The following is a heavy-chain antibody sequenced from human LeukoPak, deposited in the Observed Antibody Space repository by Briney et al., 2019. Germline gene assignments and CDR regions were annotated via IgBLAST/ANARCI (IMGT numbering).Heavy chain of an antibody. J-gene: IGHJ4*02. CDR1: GGTFSSYA. Sequence: SVKVSCKASGGTFSSYAISWVRQAPGQGLEWMGGIIPIFGTANYAQKFQGRVTITADESTSTAYMELSSLRSKDTAVYYCARDYHGSGSLTTFDYWGQGTLVTVSS. D-gene: IGHD3-10*01. CDR2: IIPIFGTA. CDR3: ARDYHGSGSLTTFDY. V-gene: IGHV1-69*13.